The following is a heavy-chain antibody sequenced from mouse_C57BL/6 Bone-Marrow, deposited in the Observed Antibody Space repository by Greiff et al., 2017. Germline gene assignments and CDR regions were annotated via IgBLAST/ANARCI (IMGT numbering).Heavy chain of an antibody. J-gene: IGHJ4*01. CDR3: AKDDYDEKYYAMDY. CDR1: GFSLTSYG. V-gene: IGHV2-9*01. Sequence: VMLVESGPGLVAPSQSLSITCTVSGFSLTSYGVDWVRQPPGKGLEWLGVIWGGGSSNYNSALMSRLNISKDNSKSQVFLKMNSLQTDDTAMYXCAKDDYDEKYYAMDYWGQGTSVTVSS. CDR2: IWGGGSS. D-gene: IGHD2-4*01.